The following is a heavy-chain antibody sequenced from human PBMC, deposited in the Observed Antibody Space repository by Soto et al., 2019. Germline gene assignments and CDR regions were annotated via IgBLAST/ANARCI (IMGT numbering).Heavy chain of an antibody. D-gene: IGHD2-2*02. J-gene: IGHJ4*02. CDR3: ARHGPGFTPQDIVVVPAALHVLDY. V-gene: IGHV4-59*08. Sequence: SETLSLTCTVSGGSISSYYWSWIRQPPGKGLEWIGYIYYSGSTNYNPSLKSRVTISVDTSKNQFSLKLSSVTAADTAVYYCARHGPGFTPQDIVVVPAALHVLDYWGQGTLVTVSS. CDR1: GGSISSYY. CDR2: IYYSGST.